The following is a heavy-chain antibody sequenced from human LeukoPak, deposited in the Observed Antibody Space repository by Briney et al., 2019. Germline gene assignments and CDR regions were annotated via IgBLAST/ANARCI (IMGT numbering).Heavy chain of an antibody. D-gene: IGHD3-9*01. J-gene: IGHJ4*02. CDR1: GYTFTSYA. Sequence: ASVKVSCKASGYTFTSYAMHWVRQAPGQRLEWMGWINAGNGNTKYSQKFQGRVTITRDTSASTAYMELSSLRSEDTAVYYCARLVEDDILTGNFDYWGQGTLVTVSS. CDR3: ARLVEDDILTGNFDY. CDR2: INAGNGNT. V-gene: IGHV1-3*01.